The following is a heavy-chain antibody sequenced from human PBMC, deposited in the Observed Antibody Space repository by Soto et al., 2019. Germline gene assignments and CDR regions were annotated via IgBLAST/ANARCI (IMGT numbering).Heavy chain of an antibody. J-gene: IGHJ4*02. V-gene: IGHV1-2*04. CDR3: ARDSSGYDPNAAFDY. CDR2: INPNSGGT. CDR1: GYTFTGYY. D-gene: IGHD5-12*01. Sequence: ASVKVSCKASGYTFTGYYMHWVRQAPGQGLEWMGWINPNSGGTNYVQKFQGWVTMTRDTSISTAYMELSRLRSDDTAVYYCARDSSGYDPNAAFDYWGQGTLVTVSS.